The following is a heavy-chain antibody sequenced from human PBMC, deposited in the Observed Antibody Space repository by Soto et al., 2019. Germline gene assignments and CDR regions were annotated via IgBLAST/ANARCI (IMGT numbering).Heavy chain of an antibody. CDR2: IYHGGST. CDR1: GGSISSSNW. Sequence: SETLSLTCAVSGGSISSSNWWSWVRQPPGKGLEWIGQIYHGGSTNYTSSLKNRVTISVDKSKNQFSLRLNSVTAADTAVYYCARTRSYYSDTTGYYSFEYWGQGTLVTVSS. J-gene: IGHJ4*02. CDR3: ARTRSYYSDTTGYYSFEY. D-gene: IGHD3-22*01. V-gene: IGHV4-4*02.